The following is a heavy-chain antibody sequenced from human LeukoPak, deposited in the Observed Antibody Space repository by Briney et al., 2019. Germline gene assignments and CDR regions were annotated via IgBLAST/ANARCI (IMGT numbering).Heavy chain of an antibody. D-gene: IGHD1-7*01. CDR1: GFTVSSNS. Sequence: GGSLRLSCTVSGFTVSSNSMSWVRQAPGKGLEWVAVISYDGSSKYYADSVKGRFTISRDNSKNTLYLQMNSLRAEDTAVYYCAKGYSAGTYYYYYMDVWGKGTTVTVSS. CDR3: AKGYSAGTYYYYYMDV. V-gene: IGHV3-30*04. CDR2: ISYDGSSK. J-gene: IGHJ6*03.